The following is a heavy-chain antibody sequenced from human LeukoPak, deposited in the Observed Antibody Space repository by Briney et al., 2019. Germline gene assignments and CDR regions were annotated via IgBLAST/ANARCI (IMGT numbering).Heavy chain of an antibody. J-gene: IGHJ3*02. V-gene: IGHV4-34*01. CDR2: INHSGST. D-gene: IGHD3-22*01. CDR3: ARHSGYYYARDAFDI. Sequence: GSLRLSCAASGFTFSSYEMNWVRQAPGKGLEWIGEINHSGSTNYNPSLKSRVTISVDTSKNQFSLKLSSVTAADTAVYYCARHSGYYYARDAFDIWGQGTMVTVSS. CDR1: GFTFSSYE.